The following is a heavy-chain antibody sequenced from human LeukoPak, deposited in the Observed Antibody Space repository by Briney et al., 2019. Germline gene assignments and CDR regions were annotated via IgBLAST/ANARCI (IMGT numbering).Heavy chain of an antibody. Sequence: SETLSLTCTVSGGSISSYYWSWIRQPAGKGLEWIGRIYISGSTNYNPSLKSRVTMSVDTSKNQFSLKLSSVTAADTAVYYCARYPTSYDSSGYPYAFDIWGQGTMVTVSS. CDR3: ARYPTSYDSSGYPYAFDI. D-gene: IGHD3-22*01. CDR1: GGSISSYY. J-gene: IGHJ3*02. CDR2: IYISGST. V-gene: IGHV4-4*07.